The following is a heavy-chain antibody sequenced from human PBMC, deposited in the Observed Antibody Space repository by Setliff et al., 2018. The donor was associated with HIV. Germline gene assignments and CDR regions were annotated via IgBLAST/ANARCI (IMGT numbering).Heavy chain of an antibody. J-gene: IGHJ4*02. D-gene: IGHD3-3*01. CDR3: TRNQGSSFGHGFDY. CDR1: GLKLSFSFAW. Sequence: GGSLRLSCTASGLKLSFSFAWLSWVRQVPGKGLEWVGRIKRKSDGGTADYGAPVKGRFTISRDDLKNSLFLQMNSLKTEDTAVYYCTRNQGSSFGHGFDYWGRGTLVTVSS. V-gene: IGHV3-15*01. CDR2: IKRKSDGGTA.